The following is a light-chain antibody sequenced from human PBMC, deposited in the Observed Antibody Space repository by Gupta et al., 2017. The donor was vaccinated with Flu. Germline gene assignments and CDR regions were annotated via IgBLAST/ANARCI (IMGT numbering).Light chain of an antibody. V-gene: IGLV2-23*01. J-gene: IGLJ1*01. CDR3: FSYAGAVTPYV. Sequence: QSALTQPASVSGSPGQPITIPCTGSSNDVGTYNFVSWYQQYPGKAPKLLIYEDTKRPSQISTRFSGSKSGNTASLTISGLQADDEADYFCFSYAGAVTPYVVGTGTTVTVL. CDR2: EDT. CDR1: SNDVGTYNF.